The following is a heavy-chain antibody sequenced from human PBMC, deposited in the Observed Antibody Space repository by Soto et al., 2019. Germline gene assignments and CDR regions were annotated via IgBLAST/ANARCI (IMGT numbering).Heavy chain of an antibody. Sequence: GGSLRLSCAASGFTFSTYTMSWVRQAPGKGLEWVSAISGSGGSPSYADTVQGRFTISRDNPKNTLYLQMNSLRAEDTAMYYCAKARCSTTNCYVPDYWGQGTLVTVSS. CDR2: ISGSGGSP. CDR3: AKARCSTTNCYVPDY. CDR1: GFTFSTYT. J-gene: IGHJ4*02. V-gene: IGHV3-23*01. D-gene: IGHD2-2*01.